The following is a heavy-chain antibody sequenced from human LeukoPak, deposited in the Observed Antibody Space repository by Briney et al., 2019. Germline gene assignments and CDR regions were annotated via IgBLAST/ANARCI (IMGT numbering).Heavy chain of an antibody. CDR1: GYTFNIYA. V-gene: IGHV7-4-1*02. CDR2: INTNTGNP. D-gene: IGHD2-2*01. J-gene: IGHJ4*02. CDR3: ARDRSTSWSTFDY. Sequence: ASVKVSCKASGYTFNIYAMNWVRQAPGQGLEWMGWINTNTGNPTYAQGFTGRFVFSLDTSVSTAYKEISSLKAEDTAVYYCARDRSTSWSTFDYWGQGTLVAVSS.